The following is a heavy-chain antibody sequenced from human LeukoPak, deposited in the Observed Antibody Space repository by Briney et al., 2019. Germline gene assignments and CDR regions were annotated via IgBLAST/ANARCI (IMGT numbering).Heavy chain of an antibody. CDR2: INPSGGST. D-gene: IGHD1-1*01. Sequence: ASVKVSCKASGYTFTSYGISWVRQAPGQGLEWMGIINPSGGSTSYAQKFQGRVTMTRDTSTSTVYMELSSLRSEDTAVYYCARVLGSTGSYFDYWGQGTLVTVSS. CDR3: ARVLGSTGSYFDY. J-gene: IGHJ4*02. CDR1: GYTFTSYG. V-gene: IGHV1-46*01.